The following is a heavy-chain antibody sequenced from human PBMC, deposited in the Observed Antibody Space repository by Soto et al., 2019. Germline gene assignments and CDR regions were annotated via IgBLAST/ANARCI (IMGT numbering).Heavy chain of an antibody. D-gene: IGHD5-12*01. CDR1: GFSFSSYA. CDR2: MSASGGAS. J-gene: IGHJ4*02. Sequence: EVELLESGGGLIHPGASLRLSCAASGFSFSSYAMIWVRQAPGKGLEWVSVMSASGGASYFADSVKGRFSISRDNSKNMFYLEMNSLRAEDTAIYFCAKGSIQYRASIDYWGQGTLVSVSS. V-gene: IGHV3-23*01. CDR3: AKGSIQYRASIDY.